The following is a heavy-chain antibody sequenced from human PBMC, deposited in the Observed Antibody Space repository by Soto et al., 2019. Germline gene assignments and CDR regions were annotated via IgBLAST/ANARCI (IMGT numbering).Heavy chain of an antibody. V-gene: IGHV3-7*01. CDR2: IKLDASEK. CDR1: GFTFSCYW. Sequence: GALTLSCPDSGFTFSCYWMGWDRQAPGEGLEWLGTIKLDASEKKYVDSVKGRLTMSRHTVKNSLYLQLASLRAEDPAVYFCARHSGSGLWPYVTHYLDFSVRGTLVPV. J-gene: IGHJ4*02. CDR3: ARHSGSGLWPYVTHYLDF. D-gene: IGHD3-10*01.